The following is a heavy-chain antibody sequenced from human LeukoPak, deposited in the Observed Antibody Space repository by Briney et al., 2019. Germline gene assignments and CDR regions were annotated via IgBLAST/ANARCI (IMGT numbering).Heavy chain of an antibody. CDR2: ISTSGGTT. Sequence: GGSLSLSWAAAGLTLSTDDMSWVRQAPGKGLEWVSVISTSGGTTYYADSVKGRFTISRDNSKNTVYLQMNSLRAEDTALYYRTKKGWLDCWGEGTPVTVSS. CDR1: GLTLSTDD. J-gene: IGHJ4*02. V-gene: IGHV3-23*01. D-gene: IGHD6-19*01. CDR3: TKKGWLDC.